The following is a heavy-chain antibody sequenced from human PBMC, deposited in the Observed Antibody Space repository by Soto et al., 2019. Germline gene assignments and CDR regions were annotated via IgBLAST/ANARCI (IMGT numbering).Heavy chain of an antibody. CDR3: AKDTATMIAFFDY. CDR2: ISGSGGST. CDR1: EVTISSYA. Sequence: GGPRRHSSGASEVTISSYAMSWVRKDPGKGLEWVSAISGSGGSTYYADSVKGRFTISRDNSKNTLYLQMNSLRAEDTAVYYCAKDTATMIAFFDYWGQGTLVPGSS. V-gene: IGHV3-23*01. J-gene: IGHJ4*02. D-gene: IGHD3-22*01.